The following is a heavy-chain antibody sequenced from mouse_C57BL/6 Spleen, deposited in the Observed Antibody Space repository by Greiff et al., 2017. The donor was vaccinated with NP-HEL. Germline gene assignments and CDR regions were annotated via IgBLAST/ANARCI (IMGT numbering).Heavy chain of an antibody. V-gene: IGHV1-5*01. CDR2: IYPGNSDT. CDR1: GYTFTSYW. CDR3: TRVYDGYKYYFAY. Sequence: VQLQQSGTVLARPGASVKMSCKTSGYTFTSYWMHWVKQRPGQGLEWIGAIYPGNSDTSYNQKFKGKAKLTAVTSASTAYMELSSLTNEDSAVYYCTRVYDGYKYYFAYWGQGTTLTVSS. J-gene: IGHJ2*01. D-gene: IGHD2-3*01.